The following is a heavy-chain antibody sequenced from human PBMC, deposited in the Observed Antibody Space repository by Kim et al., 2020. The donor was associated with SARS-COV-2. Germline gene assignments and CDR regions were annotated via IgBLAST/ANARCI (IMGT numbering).Heavy chain of an antibody. D-gene: IGHD3-9*01. V-gene: IGHV3-48*04. CDR3: ARDADYDILTGGCMDV. J-gene: IGHJ6*02. CDR1: GFTFSSYS. Sequence: GGSLRLSCAASGFTFSSYSMNWVRQAPGKGLEWVSYISSSSSTIYYADSVKGRFTISRDNAKNSLYLQMNSLRAEDTAVYYCARDADYDILTGGCMDVWGQGTTVTVSS. CDR2: ISSSSSTI.